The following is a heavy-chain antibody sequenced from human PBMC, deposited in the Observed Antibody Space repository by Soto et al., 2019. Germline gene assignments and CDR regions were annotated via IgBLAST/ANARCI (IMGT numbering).Heavy chain of an antibody. V-gene: IGHV4-30-4*01. D-gene: IGHD3-3*01. CDR2: IYSSGST. Sequence: SETLSLTCSVSGATISSGGSYWSWIRQPPGQGLDGVGAIYSSGSTYYNTSLKSRLTISLDTSKNQFSLKLSPVTAADTAVNYCPTVGHYFWWGSEGFDCWGKGDLVTVSS. J-gene: IGHJ4*02. CDR3: PTVGHYFWWGSEGFDC. CDR1: GATISSGGSY.